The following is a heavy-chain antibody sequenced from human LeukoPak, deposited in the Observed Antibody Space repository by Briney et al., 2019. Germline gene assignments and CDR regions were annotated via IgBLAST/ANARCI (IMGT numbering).Heavy chain of an antibody. CDR2: IWYDGSNK. D-gene: IGHD1-26*01. J-gene: IGHJ4*02. CDR1: GFTFSSYG. Sequence: GGSLRFSCAASGFTFSSYGMHWVRQAPGKGLEWVAVIWYDGSNKYYADSVKGRFTISRDNSKNTLYLQMNSLRAEDTAVYYCASSFSGSFGNDYWGQGTLVTVSS. CDR3: ASSFSGSFGNDY. V-gene: IGHV3-33*01.